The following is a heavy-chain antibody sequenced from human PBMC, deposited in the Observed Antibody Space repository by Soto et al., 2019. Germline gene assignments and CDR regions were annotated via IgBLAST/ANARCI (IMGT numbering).Heavy chain of an antibody. J-gene: IGHJ5*02. CDR3: ATLHTGYIWGSYRYTTTVLDNWFDP. V-gene: IGHV4-59*08. CDR2: IYYSGST. Sequence: QVQLQESGPGLVKPSETLSLTCTVSGGSISSYYWSWIRQPPGKGLEWIGYIYYSGSTNYNPSLKGRVTISVDTSKNQFSLKLSSVAAAGPAVYYCATLHTGYIWGSYRYTTTVLDNWFDPWGQGTLVTVSS. CDR1: GGSISSYY. D-gene: IGHD3-16*02.